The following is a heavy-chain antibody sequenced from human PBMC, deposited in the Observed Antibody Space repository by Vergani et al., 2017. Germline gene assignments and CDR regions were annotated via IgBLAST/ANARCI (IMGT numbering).Heavy chain of an antibody. J-gene: IGHJ4*02. V-gene: IGHV1-46*03. CDR1: GYTFTSYY. Sequence: QVQLVQSGAEVKKPGALVKVFCKASGYTFTSYYMHLVRQAPGQGLEWMGIINPSGGSTSYGQKFQGRVTMTRDKSTSTVYMELSSLRSEDTAVYYCTRGWYYESIAYWAYWGQGTLVTVSS. CDR2: INPSGGST. CDR3: TRGWYYESIAYWAY. D-gene: IGHD3-22*01.